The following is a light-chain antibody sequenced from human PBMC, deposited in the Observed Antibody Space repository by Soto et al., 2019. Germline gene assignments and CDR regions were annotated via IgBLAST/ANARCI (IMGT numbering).Light chain of an antibody. V-gene: IGKV3-15*01. CDR1: QSISSN. CDR2: GAS. CDR3: QQYNNWPFT. Sequence: EKAMRQSPATMSVSPGERAALSCRASQSISSNLAWYQQKPGQAPRLLIYGASTRATGIPATFSGSGSGTEFTLTISSLQSEDFAVYYCQQYNNWPFTFGPGTKVDIK. J-gene: IGKJ3*01.